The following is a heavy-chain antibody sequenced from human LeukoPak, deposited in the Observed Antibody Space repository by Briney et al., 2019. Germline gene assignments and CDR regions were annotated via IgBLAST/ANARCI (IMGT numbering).Heavy chain of an antibody. Sequence: ASVKVSCKPSGYIFTDYRLHWVRQAPGQGFEWMGWLNPKSGGTNYARTFQGRGTMTSDTSIRTAYMELSRLTGDDTAVYYCARVGQWPLDLPIFGYWGQGTRITVSS. CDR3: ARVGQWPLDLPIFGY. D-gene: IGHD3-3*01. CDR2: LNPKSGGT. V-gene: IGHV1-2*02. J-gene: IGHJ4*02. CDR1: GYIFTDYR.